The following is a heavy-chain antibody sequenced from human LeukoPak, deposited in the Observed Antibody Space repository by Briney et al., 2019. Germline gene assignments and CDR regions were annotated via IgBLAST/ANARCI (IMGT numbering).Heavy chain of an antibody. V-gene: IGHV4-59*01. CDR1: GGSISSYY. J-gene: IGHJ3*02. CDR3: ARVATVTMLLDAFDI. Sequence: PSETLSLTCTVSGGSISSYYWSWIRQPPGKGLEWIGYIYYSGSTNYNPSLKSRVTISVDTSKNQFSLKLSSVTAADTAVYYCARVATVTMLLDAFDIWGQGTMVTVSS. CDR2: IYYSGST. D-gene: IGHD4-17*01.